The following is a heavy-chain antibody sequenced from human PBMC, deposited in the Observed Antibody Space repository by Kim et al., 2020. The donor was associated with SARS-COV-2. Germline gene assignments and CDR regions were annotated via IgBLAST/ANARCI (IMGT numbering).Heavy chain of an antibody. J-gene: IGHJ4*02. CDR2: INSDGSSR. CDR1: GFTLSDYW. Sequence: GGSLRLSCAASGFTLSDYWMYWVRQAPGKGLVWVSRINSDGSSRSYADSVKGGFTISRDNAKNTLYLQMNSLRAEDTAVYYCASAKSTYSDYWGQGTLVTVSS. D-gene: IGHD2-15*01. CDR3: ASAKSTYSDY. V-gene: IGHV3-74*01.